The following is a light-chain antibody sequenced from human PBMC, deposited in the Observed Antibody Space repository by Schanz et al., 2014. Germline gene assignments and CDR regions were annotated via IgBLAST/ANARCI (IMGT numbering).Light chain of an antibody. V-gene: IGLV3-25*03. CDR1: ALPKQY. Sequence: SSELTQPPSVSVSPGQTARITCFGDALPKQYVYWYQQKPGQAPILLIYKDTERPSGIPERFSGSTSGTTVTLTISGVQAEDEADYYCESADSSGTWVFGGGTKLTVL. J-gene: IGLJ3*02. CDR3: ESADSSGTWV. CDR2: KDT.